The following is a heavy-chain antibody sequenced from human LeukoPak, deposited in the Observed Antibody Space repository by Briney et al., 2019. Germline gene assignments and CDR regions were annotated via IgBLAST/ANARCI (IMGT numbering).Heavy chain of an antibody. CDR3: ARLRVVVPAATSDDAFDI. CDR2: ISAYNGNT. Sequence: ASVKVSCKASGYTFTSYGISGVRQAPGQGLEWMGWISAYNGNTNYAQKLQGRVTMTTDTSTSTAYMELRSLRSDDTAVYYCARLRVVVPAATSDDAFDIWGQGTMVTVSS. CDR1: GYTFTSYG. J-gene: IGHJ3*02. D-gene: IGHD2-2*01. V-gene: IGHV1-18*01.